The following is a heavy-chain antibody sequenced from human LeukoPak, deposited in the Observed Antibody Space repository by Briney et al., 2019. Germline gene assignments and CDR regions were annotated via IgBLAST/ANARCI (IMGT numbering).Heavy chain of an antibody. V-gene: IGHV3-21*01. J-gene: IGHJ4*02. CDR2: ISGSSSCI. D-gene: IGHD5-18*01. CDR1: GFTFSSYS. Sequence: GGPLRLSCAASGFTFSSYSMNWVRQAPGKGLEWVSSISGSSSCIYYADSVKGRFTISRDNAKNSLYLQMNSLRAEDTAVYYCAKADWDTAMSGYWGQGTRVIVSS. CDR3: AKADWDTAMSGY.